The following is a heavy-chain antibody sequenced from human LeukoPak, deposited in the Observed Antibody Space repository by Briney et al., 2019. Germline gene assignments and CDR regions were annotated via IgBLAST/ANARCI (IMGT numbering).Heavy chain of an antibody. CDR3: AITNGYRLLGGRGRGFDP. CDR1: GVSISSYY. V-gene: IGHV4-59*01. Sequence: SETLSLTCTVSGVSISSYYWSWIRQPPGKALEWIGYIYYSGSTNYNPSLKSRVTISVDTSKNQFSLKLSSVTAADTAVYYWAITNGYRLLGGRGRGFDPGGQGPLVTVSS. D-gene: IGHD2-15*01. J-gene: IGHJ5*02. CDR2: IYYSGST.